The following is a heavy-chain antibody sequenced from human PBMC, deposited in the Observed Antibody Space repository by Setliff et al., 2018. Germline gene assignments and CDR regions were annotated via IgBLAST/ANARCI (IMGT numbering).Heavy chain of an antibody. CDR3: ARAGLAATGRKGVFDH. Sequence: SETLSLTCTVSGASLRSGSYYWSWIRQPAGKGLEWIGRIYTSGATTYSPSLKSRVTMTRDTSTNTVYMELSGLTSDDTAVYYCARAGLAATGRKGVFDHWGQGTLVTVSS. CDR1: GASLRSGSYY. J-gene: IGHJ4*02. CDR2: IYTSGAT. V-gene: IGHV4-61*02. D-gene: IGHD6-13*01.